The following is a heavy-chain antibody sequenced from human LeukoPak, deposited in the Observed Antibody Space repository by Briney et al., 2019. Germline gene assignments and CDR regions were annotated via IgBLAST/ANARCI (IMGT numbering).Heavy chain of an antibody. Sequence: ASVKVSCKASGYTFTGYYMHWVRQAPGQGLEWMGWINPNSGGTNYAQKFQGWVAMTRDTSISTAYMELSRLRSDDTAVCYCARAPLDEYGMDVWGQGTTVTVSS. V-gene: IGHV1-2*04. J-gene: IGHJ6*02. D-gene: IGHD3/OR15-3a*01. CDR1: GYTFTGYY. CDR3: ARAPLDEYGMDV. CDR2: INPNSGGT.